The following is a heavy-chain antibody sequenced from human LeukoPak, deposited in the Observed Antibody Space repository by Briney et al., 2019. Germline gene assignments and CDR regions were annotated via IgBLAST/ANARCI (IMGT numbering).Heavy chain of an antibody. CDR3: ARGADSGYSSDN. J-gene: IGHJ4*02. CDR1: GFTFSSYS. Sequence: GGSLRLSCAASGFTFSSYSMNWVRQAPGKGLVWVSRINSDGRSTNYADSVKGRFTISRDNAKNTLYLQMNSLRAEDTAVYYCARGADSGYSSDNWGQGTLVTVSS. D-gene: IGHD3-9*01. CDR2: INSDGRST. V-gene: IGHV3-74*01.